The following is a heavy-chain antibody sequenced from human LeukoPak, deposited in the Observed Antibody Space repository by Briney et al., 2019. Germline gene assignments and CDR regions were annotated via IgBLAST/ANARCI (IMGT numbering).Heavy chain of an antibody. J-gene: IGHJ4*02. D-gene: IGHD3-22*01. Sequence: GGSLRLSCAASGFTFSTYAMHWVRQAPGKGLQYVSAISSNGYSTYYANSVKGRFTISRDNSKNTLYLQMGSLRADDMAVYYCARVGLSSGYHYSYYDYWGQGTLVTVSS. CDR2: ISSNGYST. CDR1: GFTFSTYA. V-gene: IGHV3-64*01. CDR3: ARVGLSSGYHYSYYDY.